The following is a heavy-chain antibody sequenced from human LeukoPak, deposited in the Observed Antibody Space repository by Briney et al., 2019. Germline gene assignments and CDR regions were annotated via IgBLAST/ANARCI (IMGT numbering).Heavy chain of an antibody. J-gene: IGHJ4*02. CDR2: IIPILGIA. D-gene: IGHD5-18*01. Sequence: ASVKVSCKASGAPFNSHAFSWVRQAPGQGLEWMGRIIPILGIANYAQKFQGRVTITADKSTSTAYMELSSLRSEDTAVYYCARDMDTAMAHFDYWGQGTLVTVSS. V-gene: IGHV1-69*04. CDR1: GAPFNSHA. CDR3: ARDMDTAMAHFDY.